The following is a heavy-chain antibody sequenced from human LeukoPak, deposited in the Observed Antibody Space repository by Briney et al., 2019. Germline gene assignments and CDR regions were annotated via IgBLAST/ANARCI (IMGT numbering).Heavy chain of an antibody. CDR2: INHSGST. V-gene: IGHV4-34*01. Sequence: SETLSLTCAVYGGPFSGYYWSWIRQPPGKGLEWIGEINHSGSTNYNPSLKSRVTISVDTSKNQFSLKLSSVTAADTAVYYCARGRGFDSPNPVDYWGQGTLVTVSS. D-gene: IGHD1-14*01. J-gene: IGHJ4*02. CDR3: ARGRGFDSPNPVDY. CDR1: GGPFSGYY.